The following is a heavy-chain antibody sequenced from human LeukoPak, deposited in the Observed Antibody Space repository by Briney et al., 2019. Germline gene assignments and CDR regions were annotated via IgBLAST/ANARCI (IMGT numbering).Heavy chain of an antibody. V-gene: IGHV3-48*03. Sequence: SGGSLRLSCAASGFTFNSYEMNWVRQAPGKGLEWVSYISSSGSAIYYADSVKGRFTISRDNAKNSLYLQMSSLRAEDTAVYYCVGLSGTYYYTSGLDYWGQGTLVTVSS. CDR1: GFTFNSYE. J-gene: IGHJ4*02. D-gene: IGHD3-10*01. CDR3: VGLSGTYYYTSGLDY. CDR2: ISSSGSAI.